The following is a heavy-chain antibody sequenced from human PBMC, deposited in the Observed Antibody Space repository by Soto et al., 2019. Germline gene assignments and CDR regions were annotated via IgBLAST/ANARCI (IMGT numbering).Heavy chain of an antibody. CDR2: INPNSGGT. V-gene: IGHV1-2*02. Sequence: ASVKVSCKASGYTFTGYYMHWLRQSPGQGLEWMGWINPNSGGTNYAQKFQGRVTMTRDTSISTAYMELSRLRSDDTAVSYCARDLYDFWSAHGWFDPWGQGTLVTVSS. D-gene: IGHD3-3*01. CDR1: GYTFTGYY. CDR3: ARDLYDFWSAHGWFDP. J-gene: IGHJ5*02.